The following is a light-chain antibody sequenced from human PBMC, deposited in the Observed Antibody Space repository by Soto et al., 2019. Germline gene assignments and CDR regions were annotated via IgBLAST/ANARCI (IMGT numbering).Light chain of an antibody. J-gene: IGKJ1*01. V-gene: IGKV3-20*01. CDR3: QQYNIYWT. Sequence: ESVLTQSPGTLSLSPGERANLSCRASQTVSSNYLAWYQQKPGQAPRFLIYGGSSRATGIPVRFSGSGSETDFTLTITSLQPDDFATYYCQQYNIYWTFGQGTKVDIK. CDR2: GGS. CDR1: QTVSSNY.